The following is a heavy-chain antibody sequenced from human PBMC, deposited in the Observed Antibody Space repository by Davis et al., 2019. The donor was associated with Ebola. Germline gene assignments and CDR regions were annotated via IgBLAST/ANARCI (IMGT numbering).Heavy chain of an antibody. V-gene: IGHV3-11*01. D-gene: IGHD3-16*01. CDR3: ASALYDYIWGSDAFDI. J-gene: IGHJ3*02. Sequence: FTISRDNAKNSLYLQMNSLRAEDTAVYYCASALYDYIWGSDAFDIWGQGTMVTVSS.